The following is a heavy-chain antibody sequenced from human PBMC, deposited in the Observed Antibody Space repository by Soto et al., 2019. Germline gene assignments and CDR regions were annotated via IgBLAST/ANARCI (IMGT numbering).Heavy chain of an antibody. Sequence: QLQLQESGPGLVKPSETLSLTCNVSGGSIGTRNYYWAWIRQPPGKGLEWIGSLYYSGSTYYNPSLESRVTIAVDTSKTQFSLKVTSVTAADTAVYYCARHYSSGWDYFDYWGQGTLVTVSS. V-gene: IGHV4-39*01. CDR2: LYYSGST. CDR3: ARHYSSGWDYFDY. J-gene: IGHJ4*02. CDR1: GGSIGTRNYY. D-gene: IGHD6-19*01.